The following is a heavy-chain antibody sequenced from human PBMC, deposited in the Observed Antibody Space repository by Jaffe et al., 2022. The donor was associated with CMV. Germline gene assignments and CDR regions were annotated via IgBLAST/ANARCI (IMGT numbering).Heavy chain of an antibody. CDR2: INAGNGNT. CDR3: ASGDIVVVPAANVPDV. D-gene: IGHD2-2*01. Sequence: QVQLVQSGAEVKKPGASVKVSCKASGYTFTSYAMHWVRQAPGQRLEWMGWINAGNGNTKYSQKFQGRVTITRDTSASTAYMELSSLRSEDTAVYYCASGDIVVVPAANVPDVWGKGTTVTVSS. V-gene: IGHV1-3*01. CDR1: GYTFTSYA. J-gene: IGHJ6*04.